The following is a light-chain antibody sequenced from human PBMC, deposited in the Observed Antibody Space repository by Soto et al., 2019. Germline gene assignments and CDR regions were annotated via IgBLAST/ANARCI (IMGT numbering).Light chain of an antibody. V-gene: IGKV3-15*01. Sequence: EIVITQSPATLSVSPGEGATLSCSASQIINSNLAWYRHKPGQAPRLLIYRASTRAAGLPDRLSGSGSGIEFTLTISSLQSEDFAVYYCHQRHIRLTFGGGTKVDIK. J-gene: IGKJ4*01. CDR3: HQRHIRLT. CDR1: QIINSN. CDR2: RAS.